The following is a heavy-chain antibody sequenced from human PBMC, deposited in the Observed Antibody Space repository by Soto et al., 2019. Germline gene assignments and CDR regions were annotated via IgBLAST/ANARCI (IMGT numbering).Heavy chain of an antibody. CDR1: GGSISSAAYY. D-gene: IGHD3-10*01. J-gene: IGHJ4*02. CDR3: ATITSVDGLLTYY. Sequence: SETLSLTCTVSGGSISSAAYYWSWIRQHPGKGLEWIGYIYYSGNTFYNRSLKSRVTISVDTYKNQFSLRSLRSDDTAVYYCATITSVDGLLTYYWGQGTLVTVSS. V-gene: IGHV4-31*03. CDR2: IYYSGNT.